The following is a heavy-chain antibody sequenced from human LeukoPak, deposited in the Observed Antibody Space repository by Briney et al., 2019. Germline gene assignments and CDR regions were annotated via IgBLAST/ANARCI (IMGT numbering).Heavy chain of an antibody. D-gene: IGHD5-24*01. CDR2: ISWNSGSI. CDR3: AKDRGYNSNYYYYGMDV. J-gene: IGHJ6*02. Sequence: GRSLRLSCAASGFTFDDYAMHWVRQAPGKGLEWVSGISWNSGSIGYADSVKGRFTISRDNAKNSLYLQMNSLRAEDTALYYCAKDRGYNSNYYYYGMDVWGQGTTVTVSS. V-gene: IGHV3-9*01. CDR1: GFTFDDYA.